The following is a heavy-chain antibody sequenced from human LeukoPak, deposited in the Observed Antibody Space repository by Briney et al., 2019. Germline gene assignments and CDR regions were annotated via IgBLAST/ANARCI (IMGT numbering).Heavy chain of an antibody. CDR2: MNPNSGNT. CDR1: GYTFTSYD. D-gene: IGHD2-2*01. J-gene: IGHJ5*02. CDR3: ARVLGYCSSTSCSNWFDP. V-gene: IGHV1-8*01. Sequence: ASVKVSCKASGYTFTSYDINWVRQATGQGLEWMGWMNPNSGNTGYAQKFQGRVTMTRNTPISTAYMELSSLRSEDTAVYYCARVLGYCSSTSCSNWFDPWGQGTLVTVSS.